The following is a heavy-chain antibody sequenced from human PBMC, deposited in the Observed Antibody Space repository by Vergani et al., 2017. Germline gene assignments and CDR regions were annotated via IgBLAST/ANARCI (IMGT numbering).Heavy chain of an antibody. Sequence: EVQLVESGGGLVKPGGSLRLSCAASGFPFSNAWMSWVRQAPGKGLEWVGRIKSKTDGGTTDYAAPVKGRFTISRDDSKNTLYLQMNSLKTEDTAVYYCTTVVVVVAATPRPYWGQGTLVTVSS. D-gene: IGHD2-15*01. J-gene: IGHJ4*02. CDR3: TTVVVVVAATPRPY. V-gene: IGHV3-15*01. CDR2: IKSKTDGGTT. CDR1: GFPFSNAW.